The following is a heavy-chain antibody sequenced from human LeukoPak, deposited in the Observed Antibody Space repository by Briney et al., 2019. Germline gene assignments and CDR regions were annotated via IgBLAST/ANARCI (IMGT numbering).Heavy chain of an antibody. CDR2: INPNNGAT. Sequence: ASVKVSCKASVYTFTGYYMHWVRQAPGQGLEWMGRINPNNGATNYAQKLQGRVTITGDTSISTAYMELSRLRSDDTAVYYCARASYDILTGYWRAAFDPWGQGTLVTVSS. CDR3: ARASYDILTGYWRAAFDP. D-gene: IGHD3-9*01. V-gene: IGHV1-2*06. J-gene: IGHJ5*02. CDR1: VYTFTGYY.